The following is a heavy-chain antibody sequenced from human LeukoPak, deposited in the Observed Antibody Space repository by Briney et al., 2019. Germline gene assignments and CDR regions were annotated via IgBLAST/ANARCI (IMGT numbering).Heavy chain of an antibody. J-gene: IGHJ4*02. CDR3: ARGIVVVPAAMGRGYYFDY. CDR2: INHSGST. CDR1: GGSFSGYY. V-gene: IGHV4-34*01. D-gene: IGHD2-2*01. Sequence: TSETLSLTCAVYGGSFSGYYWSWIRQPPGKGLEWIGEINHSGSTNYNPSLKSRVTISVDTSKNQFSLKLSSVTAADTAVYYCARGIVVVPAAMGRGYYFDYWGQGTLVTVPS.